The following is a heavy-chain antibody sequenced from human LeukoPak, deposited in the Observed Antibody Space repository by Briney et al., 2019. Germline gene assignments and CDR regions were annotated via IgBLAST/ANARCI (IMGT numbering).Heavy chain of an antibody. CDR1: GFTFSSYS. V-gene: IGHV3-21*01. CDR2: ISSSSGYI. CDR3: ARGHYDILTGPDY. Sequence: GGSLRLSCAASGFTFSSYSMNWVRQAPGKGLEWVSSISSSSGYIYYADSVKGRITISRDNAKNSLYLQMNSLRAEDTAVYYCARGHYDILTGPDYWGQGTLVTVSS. D-gene: IGHD3-9*01. J-gene: IGHJ4*02.